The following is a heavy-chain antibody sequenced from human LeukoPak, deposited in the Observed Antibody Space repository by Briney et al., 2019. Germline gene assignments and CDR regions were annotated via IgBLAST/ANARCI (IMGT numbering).Heavy chain of an antibody. D-gene: IGHD3-3*01. Sequence: SVKVSCKASGGTFSSYAISWVRQAPGQGLEWMGRIIPIFGTANYAQKFQGRVTITTDESTSTAYMELSSLRSEDTAVYYCANGDLGITIFGVAFNAFDIWGQGTMVTVSS. J-gene: IGHJ3*02. CDR2: IIPIFGTA. CDR3: ANGDLGITIFGVAFNAFDI. CDR1: GGTFSSYA. V-gene: IGHV1-69*05.